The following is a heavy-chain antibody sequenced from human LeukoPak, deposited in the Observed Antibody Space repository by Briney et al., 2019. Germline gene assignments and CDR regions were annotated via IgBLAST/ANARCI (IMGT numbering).Heavy chain of an antibody. CDR2: IIPIFGTA. Sequence: GASVKVSCKASGGTFSSYAISWVRQAPGQGLEWMGGIIPIFGTANYAQKFQGRVTITADKSTSTAYMELSSLRSEDTAVYYCARHLLFCSSTSCYRDYYYYYMDVWGKGTTVTISS. J-gene: IGHJ6*03. CDR3: ARHLLFCSSTSCYRDYYYYYMDV. D-gene: IGHD2-2*02. V-gene: IGHV1-69*06. CDR1: GGTFSSYA.